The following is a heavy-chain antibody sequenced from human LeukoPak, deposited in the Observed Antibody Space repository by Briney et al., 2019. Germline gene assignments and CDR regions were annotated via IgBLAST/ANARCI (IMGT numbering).Heavy chain of an antibody. Sequence: GGSLRLSCAASGFTFSSYAMSWVRQAPGKGLEWVSAISGSDGSTFYADSVKGRFTITRDNSKNTLYLQMNSRRAEDTALYYWAKADSYGGNSQLFDYWGQGTLVTVSS. CDR1: GFTFSSYA. J-gene: IGHJ4*02. V-gene: IGHV3-23*01. CDR3: AKADSYGGNSQLFDY. D-gene: IGHD2-21*02. CDR2: ISGSDGST.